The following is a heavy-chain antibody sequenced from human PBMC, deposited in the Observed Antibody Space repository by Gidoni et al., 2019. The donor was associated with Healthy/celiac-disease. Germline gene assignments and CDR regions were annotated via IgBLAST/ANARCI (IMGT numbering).Heavy chain of an antibody. D-gene: IGHD4-17*01. CDR1: GFTFSNAW. V-gene: IGHV3-15*01. J-gene: IGHJ4*02. Sequence: EVQLVESGGGLVKPGGSLRLSCAASGFTFSNAWMSWVRQAPGKGLGWVGRIKSKTDGGTTDYAAPVKGRFTISRDDSKNTLYLQMNSLKTEDTAVYYCTTDYGGNSGEFDYWGQGTLVTVSS. CDR3: TTDYGGNSGEFDY. CDR2: IKSKTDGGTT.